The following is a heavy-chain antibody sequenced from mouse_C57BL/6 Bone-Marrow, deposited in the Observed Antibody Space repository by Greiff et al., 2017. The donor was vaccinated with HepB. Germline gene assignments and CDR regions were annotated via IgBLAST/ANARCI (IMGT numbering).Heavy chain of an antibody. CDR2: IDPSDSDT. V-gene: IGHV1-50*01. J-gene: IGHJ2*01. CDR3: ARFHYGNDV. D-gene: IGHD2-1*01. CDR1: GYTFTSYW. Sequence: QVQLQQPGAELVKPGASVKLSCKASGYTFTSYWMPWVKQRPGQGLEWIGEIDPSDSDTNYNQKFKGKATLTVDTSSSTAYMKLSSLSSEDSAVYYGARFHYGNDVWGEGTTLTVSS.